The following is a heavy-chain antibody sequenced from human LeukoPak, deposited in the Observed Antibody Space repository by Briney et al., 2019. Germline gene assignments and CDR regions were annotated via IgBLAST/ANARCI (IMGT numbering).Heavy chain of an antibody. CDR1: GGSISSGSYY. V-gene: IGHV4-61*02. J-gene: IGHJ4*02. Sequence: PSETLSLTCTVSGGSISSGSYYWSWIRQPAGKGLEWIGRIYTSGSTNYNPSLKSRVTISVDTSKNQFSLKLSSVTAADTAVYYCAREGLVAAAGGWGQGTLVTVPS. CDR3: AREGLVAAAGG. D-gene: IGHD6-13*01. CDR2: IYTSGST.